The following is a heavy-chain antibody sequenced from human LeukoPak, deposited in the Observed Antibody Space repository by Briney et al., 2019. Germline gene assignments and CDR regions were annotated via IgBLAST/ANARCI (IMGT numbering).Heavy chain of an antibody. D-gene: IGHD4-11*01. CDR2: IYYSGST. CDR1: GGSISSSSYY. Sequence: SETLSLTCTVSGGSISSSSYYWGWIRQPPGKGLEWIGSIYYSGSTNYNPSLKSRVTMSVDTSKNQFSLKLSSVTAADTAVYYCARGLHPLGWFDPWGQGTLVTVSS. V-gene: IGHV4-39*07. CDR3: ARGLHPLGWFDP. J-gene: IGHJ5*02.